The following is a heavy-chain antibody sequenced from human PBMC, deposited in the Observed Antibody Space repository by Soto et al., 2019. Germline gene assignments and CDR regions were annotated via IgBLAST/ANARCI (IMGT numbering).Heavy chain of an antibody. Sequence: PGGSLSLSCAASGFTFSSYGMHWVRQAPGKGLEWVAVISYDGSNKYYADSVKGRFTISRDNSKNTLYLQMTSLRAEDTAVYYCAKDQEWEPGDEYYYYGMDVWGQGTTVTVSS. CDR3: AKDQEWEPGDEYYYYGMDV. J-gene: IGHJ6*02. V-gene: IGHV3-30*18. CDR2: ISYDGSNK. CDR1: GFTFSSYG. D-gene: IGHD1-26*01.